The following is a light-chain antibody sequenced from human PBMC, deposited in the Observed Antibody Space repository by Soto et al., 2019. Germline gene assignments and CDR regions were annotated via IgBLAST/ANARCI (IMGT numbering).Light chain of an antibody. CDR1: QSVSSSY. V-gene: IGKV3-20*01. J-gene: IGKJ1*01. Sequence: EIVLTQSPGTLSLSPGERATLSCSASQSVSSSYLAWYQPKPGQAPRLLIYGESSRATGIPDRFGGSGSGTDFTLTISRQDPEDFAVYYCQQYVSSPLTFGQGTKVEIK. CDR3: QQYVSSPLT. CDR2: GES.